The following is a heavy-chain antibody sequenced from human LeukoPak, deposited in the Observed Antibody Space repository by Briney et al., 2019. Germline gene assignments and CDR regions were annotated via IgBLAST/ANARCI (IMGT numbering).Heavy chain of an antibody. CDR2: ISYDGSNK. CDR3: ARVGIFRYYFDY. D-gene: IGHD1-26*01. CDR1: GFTFSSYA. Sequence: GGSLRLSCAASGFTFSSYAMHWVRQAPGKGLEWVAVISYDGSNKYYADSVKGRFTISRDNSKNTLYLQMNSLRAEDTAVYYCARVGIFRYYFDYWGQGTLVTVSS. J-gene: IGHJ4*02. V-gene: IGHV3-30-3*01.